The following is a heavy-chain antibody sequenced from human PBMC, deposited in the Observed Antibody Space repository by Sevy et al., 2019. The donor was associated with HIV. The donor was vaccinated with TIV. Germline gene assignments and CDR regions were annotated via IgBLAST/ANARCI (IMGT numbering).Heavy chain of an antibody. V-gene: IGHV3-23*01. Sequence: GGSLRLSCAASGFTFSKYSMSWVRQPPAKGLEWVSTLSFACGEINYADSVKGQFTISRDNSRSSVYLQMNKLRPEDTAVYYCAREGCTKPHDYWGQGTLVTVSS. D-gene: IGHD2-8*01. CDR3: AREGCTKPHDY. CDR2: LSFACGEI. J-gene: IGHJ4*02. CDR1: GFTFSKYS.